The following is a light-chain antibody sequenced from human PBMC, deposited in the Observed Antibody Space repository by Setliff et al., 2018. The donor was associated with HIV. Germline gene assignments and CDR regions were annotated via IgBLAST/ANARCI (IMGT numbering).Light chain of an antibody. CDR2: DVS. J-gene: IGLJ1*01. CDR3: SSYTSSSTYV. V-gene: IGLV2-14*01. Sequence: QSALAQPASVSGSPGQSITISCTGTSSDVGGYNYVSWYQQHPGKAPKFMIYDVSKRPSGVSNRFSVSKSGNTASLTISGLQAEDEADYYCSSYTSSSTYVFGTGTKVTV. CDR1: SSDVGGYNY.